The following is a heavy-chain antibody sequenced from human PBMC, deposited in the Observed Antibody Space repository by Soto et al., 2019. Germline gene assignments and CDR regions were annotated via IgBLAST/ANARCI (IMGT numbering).Heavy chain of an antibody. CDR1: GGSISSSSYY. D-gene: IGHD2-15*01. J-gene: IGHJ6*02. V-gene: IGHV4-39*01. Sequence: SETLSLTCTVSGGSISSSSYYWGWIRQPPGKGLEWIGRIYYSGSTYYNPSLKSRVTISVDTSKNQFSLKLSSVTAADTAVYYCARHIEYCSGGSCYSDYYYGMDVWGQGTTVTVSS. CDR3: ARHIEYCSGGSCYSDYYYGMDV. CDR2: IYYSGST.